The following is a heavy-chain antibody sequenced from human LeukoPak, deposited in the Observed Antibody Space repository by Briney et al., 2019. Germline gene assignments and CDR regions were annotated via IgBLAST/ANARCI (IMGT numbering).Heavy chain of an antibody. Sequence: KPSETLSLTCTVSGDSIGSYYWSWVRQPPGKGLEWIGHVYYSGSTNYNPSLKSRVTISIDTSKNQLSLQLTSVTAADTAVYYCARVTDWNDLDYWGPGTLVTVSS. V-gene: IGHV4-59*01. CDR2: VYYSGST. CDR1: GDSIGSYY. J-gene: IGHJ4*02. D-gene: IGHD1-1*01. CDR3: ARVTDWNDLDY.